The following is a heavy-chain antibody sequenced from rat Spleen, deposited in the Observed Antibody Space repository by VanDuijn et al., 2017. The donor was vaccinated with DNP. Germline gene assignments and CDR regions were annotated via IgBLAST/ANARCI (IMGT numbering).Heavy chain of an antibody. D-gene: IGHD1-11*01. Sequence: QVQLKESGPGLVQPSQTLSLTCTVSGFSLTLYHMHWVRQPPGKDLEWMGVIWNTGGTLSNSALKSRLSISKDTSKSQVFLELNSLQTEDTATYYCARGGRGGSMNVWGQGTSVTVSS. J-gene: IGHJ4*01. V-gene: IGHV2-41*01. CDR1: GFSLTLYH. CDR2: IWNTGGT. CDR3: ARGGRGGSMNV.